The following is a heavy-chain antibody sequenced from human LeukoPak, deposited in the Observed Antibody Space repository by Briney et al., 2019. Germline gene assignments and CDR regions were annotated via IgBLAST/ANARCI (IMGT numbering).Heavy chain of an antibody. V-gene: IGHV3-7*05. CDR2: IKPDGSAT. CDR3: ARGGSMDV. CDR1: GFTFSSYA. J-gene: IGHJ6*02. Sequence: GGSLRLSCAASGFTFSSYAMHWVRQAPGEGLEWVAIIKPDGSATSYVDSVKGRFTISRDNAKNSLSLQMNSLRVEDTAVYFCARGGSMDVWGQGTAVTVSS.